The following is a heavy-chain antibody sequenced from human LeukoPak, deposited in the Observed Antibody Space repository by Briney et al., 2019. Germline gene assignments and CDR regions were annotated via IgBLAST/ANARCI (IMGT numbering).Heavy chain of an antibody. J-gene: IGHJ2*01. CDR3: ARDPATGYFEL. Sequence: SQTLPLTCTVSGGSISSGGYYWRWIRQHPGKGLEWIGYIHCTGSTSYNPSLKSRVTISVATSKSQFSLNLSSVTAADTALDCCARDPATGYFELWGRGTLVTVSS. CDR2: IHCTGST. V-gene: IGHV4-31*03. CDR1: GGSISSGGYY.